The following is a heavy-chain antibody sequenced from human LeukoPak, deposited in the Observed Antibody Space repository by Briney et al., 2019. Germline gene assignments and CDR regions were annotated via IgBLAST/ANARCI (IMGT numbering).Heavy chain of an antibody. CDR2: INHSGST. CDR1: GGSFSGYY. D-gene: IGHD2-21*02. J-gene: IGHJ4*02. CDR3: ARHRWVVTALDY. Sequence: PSETLSLTCTVYGGSFSGYYWSWIRQPPGKGLEWIGEINHSGSTNYNPSLKSRVTISVDKSKNQFSLKLTSVTAADTAVYYCARHRWVVTALDYWGQGTLVTVSS. V-gene: IGHV4-34*01.